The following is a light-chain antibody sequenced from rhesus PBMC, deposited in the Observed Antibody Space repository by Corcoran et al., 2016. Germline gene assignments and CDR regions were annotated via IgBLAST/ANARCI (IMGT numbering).Light chain of an antibody. J-gene: IGKJ1*01. CDR2: LGS. CDR3: LQYIQLPPT. V-gene: IGKV2-78*01. Sequence: DIVMTQTPLSLPVTPGEPASISCRSSQSLLHSNGYTYLFCYLQKPGQSPQLLIYLGSTRAFGVPDRFSGGGSGTDFTLKISRLEAEDVGVYYCLQYIQLPPTFGQGTKVEIK. CDR1: QSLLHSNGYTY.